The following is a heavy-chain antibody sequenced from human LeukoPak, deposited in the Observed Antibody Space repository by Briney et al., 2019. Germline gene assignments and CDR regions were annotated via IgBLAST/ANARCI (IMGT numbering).Heavy chain of an antibody. CDR1: GFTFSTYD. Sequence: GGSLRLSCAASGFTFSTYDMNWVRQAPGKGLEWLSAISSRSDYIYYAASVKGRFTVSRDNAENSLYLQMRSLRAEDTAVYYCAREIYGSGTHPFDYWGQGTLVTVSS. CDR3: AREIYGSGTHPFDY. D-gene: IGHD3-10*01. J-gene: IGHJ4*02. CDR2: ISSRSDYI. V-gene: IGHV3-21*06.